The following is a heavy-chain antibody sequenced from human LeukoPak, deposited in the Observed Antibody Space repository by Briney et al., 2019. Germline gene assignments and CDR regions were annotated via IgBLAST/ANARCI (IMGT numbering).Heavy chain of an antibody. CDR2: IYYSGST. J-gene: IGHJ4*02. Sequence: PSETLSLTCAVYGGSYSGYYWSWIRQPPGKGLEWIGSIYYSGSTYYNPSLKSRVTISVDTSKNQFSLKLSSVAAADTAVYYCARFSVTTPAYDYWGQGTLVTVSS. D-gene: IGHD4-17*01. V-gene: IGHV4-34*01. CDR1: GGSYSGYY. CDR3: ARFSVTTPAYDY.